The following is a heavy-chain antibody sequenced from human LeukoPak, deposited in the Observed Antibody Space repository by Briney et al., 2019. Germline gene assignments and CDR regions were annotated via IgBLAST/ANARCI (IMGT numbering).Heavy chain of an antibody. D-gene: IGHD6-13*01. Sequence: PGRSLRLSCAASGFTFDDYAMHWVRQAPGKGLEWVSGISWNSGSIGYADSVKGRFTISRDNAKNSLYLQMSSLRAEDTALYYCAKGSERVAAAVWSWFDPWGQGTLVTVSS. J-gene: IGHJ5*02. CDR1: GFTFDDYA. V-gene: IGHV3-9*01. CDR3: AKGSERVAAAVWSWFDP. CDR2: ISWNSGSI.